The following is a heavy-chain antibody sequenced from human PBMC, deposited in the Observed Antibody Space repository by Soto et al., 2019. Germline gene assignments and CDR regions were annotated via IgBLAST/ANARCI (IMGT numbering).Heavy chain of an antibody. D-gene: IGHD5-12*01. CDR2: ISPDNGNT. CDR1: GYTFTIYG. J-gene: IGHJ6*02. Sequence: QVQLVQSGGEVKKPGASVKVSCKASGYTFTIYGINWVRQAPGQGLEWMGWISPDNGNTNYAQKLQGRVTMTTDTSTNTAYMELRRLRSDDTAVYYCARALGYSGYAGMDVWGQGTTVTVSS. V-gene: IGHV1-18*01. CDR3: ARALGYSGYAGMDV.